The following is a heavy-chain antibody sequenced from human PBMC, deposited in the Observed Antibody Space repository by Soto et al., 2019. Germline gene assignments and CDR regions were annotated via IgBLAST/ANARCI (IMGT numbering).Heavy chain of an antibody. CDR1: GGSISSYY. D-gene: IGHD5-12*01. J-gene: IGHJ4*01. CDR3: ARDALRGYSGYDCSYVEY. V-gene: IGHV4-59*01. Sequence: SETLSLTCTVSGGSISSYYWSWIRQPPGKGLEWIGYIYYSGSTNYNPSLKSRVTISVDTSKKQFSLGLSSVTAADTAVYYCARDALRGYSGYDCSYVEYWGHGTLVTVSS. CDR2: IYYSGST.